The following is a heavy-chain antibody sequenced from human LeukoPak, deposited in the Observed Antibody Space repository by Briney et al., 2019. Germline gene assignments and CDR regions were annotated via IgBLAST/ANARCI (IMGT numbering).Heavy chain of an antibody. D-gene: IGHD6-13*01. CDR2: ISGASGGST. V-gene: IGHV3-23*01. CDR3: ARGGSSSWYPNFDY. J-gene: IGHJ4*02. Sequence: WGSLRLSCAASGFTFSSHAMTWVRQAPGKGLEWVSIISGASGGSTYYADSVKGRFTISRDNSKNTLYLQMNSLRAEDTALYYCARGGSSSWYPNFDYWGQGTLVTVSS. CDR1: GFTFSSHA.